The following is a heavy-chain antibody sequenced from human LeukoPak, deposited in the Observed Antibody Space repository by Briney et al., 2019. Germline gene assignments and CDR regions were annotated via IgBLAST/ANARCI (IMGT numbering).Heavy chain of an antibody. CDR1: GYTFTSYD. J-gene: IGHJ4*02. D-gene: IGHD2-15*01. CDR2: MNPNSGNT. V-gene: IGHV1-8*01. Sequence: ASVKVSCKASGYTFTSYDINWVRQATGQGLEWMGWMNPNSGNTGYAQKFQGRVTMTRNTSISTAYMELSSQRSEDTAVYYCARGGPGYCSGGSCFLPPLDYWGQGTLVTVCS. CDR3: ARGGPGYCSGGSCFLPPLDY.